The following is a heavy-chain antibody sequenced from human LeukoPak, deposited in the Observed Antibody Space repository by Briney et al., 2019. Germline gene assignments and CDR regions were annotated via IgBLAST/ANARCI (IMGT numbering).Heavy chain of an antibody. J-gene: IGHJ4*02. CDR1: GFTFSSYW. CDR2: IKQDGSEK. Sequence: PGGSLRLSCAASGFTFSSYWMSWVRQAPGKGLEWVASIKQDGSEKYYVDSVKGRFTISRDNAKNSLYLQMNSLRAEDTAVYYCARTNWGSLFDYWGQGTLVTVSS. CDR3: ARTNWGSLFDY. D-gene: IGHD7-27*01. V-gene: IGHV3-7*03.